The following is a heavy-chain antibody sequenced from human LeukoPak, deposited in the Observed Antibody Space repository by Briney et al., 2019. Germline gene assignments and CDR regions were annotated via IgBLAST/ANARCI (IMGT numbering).Heavy chain of an antibody. V-gene: IGHV3-23*01. CDR1: GFTLSTYA. J-gene: IGHJ4*02. CDR2: TSSSDAGT. Sequence: RGSLRLSCAASGFTLSTYAMSWVRRTPGKGLEWVAATSSSDAGTYHADSVRGRFTISRDNSKNTLYLQMNSLRAEDAAVYFCAKAPVTSCRGAYCYPFDSWGQGTLVTVSS. D-gene: IGHD2-21*01. CDR3: AKAPVTSCRGAYCYPFDS.